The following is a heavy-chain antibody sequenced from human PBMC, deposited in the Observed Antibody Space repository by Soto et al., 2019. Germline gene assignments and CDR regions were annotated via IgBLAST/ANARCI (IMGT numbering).Heavy chain of an antibody. J-gene: IGHJ4*02. D-gene: IGHD6-19*01. Sequence: EVPLVESGGGLVKPGGSLRLSCVASGFTFSAYGMNWVRQSPGKGLEWVSSISSGGSYKNYADSAKGRFTISRDNAKKSLHLQLNSLRAEDTAVYYCARDSSRGHFDFWGQGTLVTVSS. V-gene: IGHV3-21*01. CDR1: GFTFSAYG. CDR3: ARDSSRGHFDF. CDR2: ISSGGSYK.